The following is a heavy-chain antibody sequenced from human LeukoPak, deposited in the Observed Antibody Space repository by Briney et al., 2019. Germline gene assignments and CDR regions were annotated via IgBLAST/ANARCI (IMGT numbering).Heavy chain of an antibody. V-gene: IGHV3-21*01. CDR2: ISSSSSYI. Sequence: GGSLRLSCAASGFTFSSYSMNWVRQAPGKGLEWVSSISSSSSYIYYADSVKGRFTISRDNAKNSLYLQMNSLRAEDTAVYYCARVRQDYYDSSGYDAAEYFQHWGQGTLVTVSS. D-gene: IGHD3-22*01. CDR3: ARVRQDYYDSSGYDAAEYFQH. CDR1: GFTFSSYS. J-gene: IGHJ1*01.